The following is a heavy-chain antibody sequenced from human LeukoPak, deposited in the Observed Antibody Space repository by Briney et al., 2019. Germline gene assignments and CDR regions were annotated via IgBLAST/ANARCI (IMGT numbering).Heavy chain of an antibody. CDR1: GFTFSSYG. D-gene: IGHD3-10*01. CDR3: AKDRLMYGSGSYPLDY. V-gene: IGHV3-30*02. Sequence: GGSLRLSCAASGFTFSSYGMHWVRQAPGKGLEWVAFIRYDGSHNYYADSVKGRFTISRDNSKSTLYLQVNSLRAEDTAVYYCAKDRLMYGSGSYPLDYWGQGTLATVSP. CDR2: IRYDGSHN. J-gene: IGHJ4*02.